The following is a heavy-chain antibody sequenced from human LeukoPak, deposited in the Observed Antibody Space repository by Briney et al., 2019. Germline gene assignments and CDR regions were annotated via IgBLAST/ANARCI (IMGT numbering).Heavy chain of an antibody. V-gene: IGHV3-9*01. CDR3: AKDIGPYYGSGSYYNYYYYYGMDV. J-gene: IGHJ6*02. CDR1: GFTFDDYA. Sequence: GGSLRLSCAASGFTFDDYAMHWVRQAPGKGLEWVSGISWISGSIGYADSVKGRFTISRDNAKNSLYLQMNSPRAEDTALYYCAKDIGPYYGSGSYYNYYYYYGMDVWGQGTTVTVSS. D-gene: IGHD3-10*01. CDR2: ISWISGSI.